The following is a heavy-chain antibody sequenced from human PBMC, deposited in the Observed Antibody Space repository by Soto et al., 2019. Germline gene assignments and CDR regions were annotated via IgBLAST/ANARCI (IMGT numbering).Heavy chain of an antibody. J-gene: IGHJ4*02. CDR3: AKSPNFYCSSPNCYKYYFDH. Sequence: GGCLRRACAASGFTFNTYGMHWVRQAPGKGLEWVAVISYDGSEKYYVDSVKGRFTISKDNSKNTLYLQMNSLRPEDTAVYYCAKSPNFYCSSPNCYKYYFDHWGQGTRVPVSS. CDR1: GFTFNTYG. D-gene: IGHD2-2*02. V-gene: IGHV3-30*18. CDR2: ISYDGSEK.